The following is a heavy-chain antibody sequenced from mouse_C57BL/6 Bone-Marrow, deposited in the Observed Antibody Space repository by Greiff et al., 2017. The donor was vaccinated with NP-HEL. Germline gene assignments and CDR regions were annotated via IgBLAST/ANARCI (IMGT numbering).Heavy chain of an antibody. Sequence: EVNVVESGGGLVKPGGSLKLSCAASGFTFSSYAMSWVRQTPEKRLEWVATISDGGSYTYYPDNVQGRFTISRDNAKNNLYLQMSHLKSEDTAMYYCARGRTYWGQGTTLTVSS. V-gene: IGHV5-4*03. CDR3: ARGRTY. CDR2: ISDGGSYT. J-gene: IGHJ2*01. CDR1: GFTFSSYA.